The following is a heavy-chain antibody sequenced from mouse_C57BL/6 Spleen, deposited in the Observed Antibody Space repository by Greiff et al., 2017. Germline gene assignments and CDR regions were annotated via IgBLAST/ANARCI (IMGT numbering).Heavy chain of an antibody. J-gene: IGHJ1*03. Sequence: EVKLVESGGGLVQPKGSLKLSCAASGFSFNTYAMNWVRQAPGKGLEWVARIRSKSNNYATYYADSVKDRFTISRDDSESMLYLQMNNLKTEDTAMYYCVRHRVRLGYFDVWGTGTTVTVSS. CDR2: IRSKSNNYAT. D-gene: IGHD1-1*01. CDR3: VRHRVRLGYFDV. V-gene: IGHV10-1*01. CDR1: GFSFNTYA.